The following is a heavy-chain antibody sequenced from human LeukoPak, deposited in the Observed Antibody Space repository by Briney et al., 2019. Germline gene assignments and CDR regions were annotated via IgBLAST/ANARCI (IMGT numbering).Heavy chain of an antibody. J-gene: IGHJ4*02. CDR3: ARFVDY. CDR2: ISYDGTNK. V-gene: IGHV3-30*04. CDR1: GFTFSTYA. Sequence: PGGSLRLSCAASGFTFSTYAMHWVRQAPGKGLAWVATISYDGTNKYYVDSVKGRFTISRDNPKNTLYLQMNSLRAEDTAVYYCARFVDYWGQGTLVTVSS.